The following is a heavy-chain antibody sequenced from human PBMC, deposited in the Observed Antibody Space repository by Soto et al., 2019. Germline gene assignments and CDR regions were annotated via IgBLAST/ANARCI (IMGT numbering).Heavy chain of an antibody. CDR3: AVRLTTAASLDY. Sequence: VQLEESGGGLNQPGGSLRLSCAVSGFTVSNNHMTCVRQAAGKGLELVSFVHGGGSTSYADSVKGRFTISRDNSKNTLYLQMDSLRAEDTAIYYCAVRLTTAASLDYWGRGTLVTVSS. CDR1: GFTVSNNH. CDR2: VHGGGST. J-gene: IGHJ4*02. D-gene: IGHD3-16*01. V-gene: IGHV3-53*01.